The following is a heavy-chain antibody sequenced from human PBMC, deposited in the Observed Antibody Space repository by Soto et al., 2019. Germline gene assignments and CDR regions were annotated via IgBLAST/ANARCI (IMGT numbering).Heavy chain of an antibody. CDR2: ISPNNGNT. D-gene: IGHD3-10*01. J-gene: IGHJ4*02. CDR1: GGTFSSYA. CDR3: ARAFLHSGSSYFDY. V-gene: IGHV1-18*01. Sequence: ASVKVSCKASGGTFSSYAISWVRQAPGQGLEWMGWISPNNGNTNYAQKLQGRVTMTTDTSTSTAYMELSSLRSDDTAVYYCARAFLHSGSSYFDYWGQGTLLTVSS.